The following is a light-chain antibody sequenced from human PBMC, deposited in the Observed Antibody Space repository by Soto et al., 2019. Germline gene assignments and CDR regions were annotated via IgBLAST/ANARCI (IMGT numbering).Light chain of an antibody. CDR2: DAS. Sequence: IQVTQSPPTLSSCVEDRVTITCRASQTISTWMAWYQQKPGKAPKLLVYDASTLQSGVASRFSGSGSGTEFTLIISGLQPDDSATYYCQQYTNTNNPWMFGQGTKVDIK. CDR1: QTISTW. J-gene: IGKJ1*01. CDR3: QQYTNTNNPWM. V-gene: IGKV1-5*01.